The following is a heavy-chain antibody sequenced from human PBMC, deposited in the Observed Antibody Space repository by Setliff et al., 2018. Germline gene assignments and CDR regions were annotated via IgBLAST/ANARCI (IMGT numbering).Heavy chain of an antibody. CDR2: VYHSGSS. Sequence: PSETLSLTCTVSGDSISSRRNYWGWFRQPAGKGLEWIGSVYHSGSSYQNPSLRRRIAVSVDTSKNQFSLRLNSVTAADTAVYFCARAAARAEYSDTSAYLPFDFWGLGTLVTVSS. CDR3: ARAAARAEYSDTSAYLPFDF. J-gene: IGHJ4*02. V-gene: IGHV4-39*07. CDR1: GDSISSRRNY. D-gene: IGHD3-16*01.